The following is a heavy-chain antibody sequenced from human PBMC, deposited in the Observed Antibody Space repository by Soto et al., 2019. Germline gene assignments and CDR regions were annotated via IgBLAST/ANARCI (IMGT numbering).Heavy chain of an antibody. CDR3: AGDFTGRDY. J-gene: IGHJ4*02. V-gene: IGHV4-59*01. Sequence: QVQLQESGPGLVKPSETLSLTCTVSGGSIRSYYWSWIRQPPGKGLEWIGHLYYSGSTNYNPPLRSRVTISLATSKHQFSLTLTSVTAADTAVYYCAGDFTGRDYWGQGTRVTVSS. CDR1: GGSIRSYY. CDR2: LYYSGST.